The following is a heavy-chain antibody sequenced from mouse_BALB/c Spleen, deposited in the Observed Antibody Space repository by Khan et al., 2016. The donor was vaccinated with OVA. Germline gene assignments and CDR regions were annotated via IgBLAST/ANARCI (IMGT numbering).Heavy chain of an antibody. CDR1: GYTFTTYT. CDR2: INPSSDYT. Sequence: VQLQQSGAELARPGASVKMSCKASGYTFTTYTIHWVKQRPGQGLEWIGYINPSSDYTNYNQKFKDKATLTADKSSSTAYMQLSSLTSEDSAVYYCAREGAYYRSDGWFAYWGQGTLVTVSA. D-gene: IGHD2-14*01. J-gene: IGHJ3*01. CDR3: AREGAYYRSDGWFAY. V-gene: IGHV1-4*01.